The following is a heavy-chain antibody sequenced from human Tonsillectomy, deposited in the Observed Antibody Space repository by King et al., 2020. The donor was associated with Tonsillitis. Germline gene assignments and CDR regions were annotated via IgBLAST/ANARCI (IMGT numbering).Heavy chain of an antibody. V-gene: IGHV4-34*01. Sequence: VQLQQWGAGLLKPSETLSLTCAVYGGSFSGYYWNWIRQPPGKGLEWIGEINHSGSTHYNPSLKSRVTISVDTSKNQVSLNLSSVTAADTAVFYCARGGAGTSHYYGMDVWGQGTTVTVSS. J-gene: IGHJ6*02. CDR1: GGSFSGYY. D-gene: IGHD6-13*01. CDR3: ARGGAGTSHYYGMDV. CDR2: INHSGST.